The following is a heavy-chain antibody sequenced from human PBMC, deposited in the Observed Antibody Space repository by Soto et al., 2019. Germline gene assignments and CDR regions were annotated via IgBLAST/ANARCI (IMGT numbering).Heavy chain of an antibody. D-gene: IGHD5-12*01. Sequence: GGSLRLSCAASGFTFDDYAMHWVRQAPGKGLEWVSGISWNSGSIGYADSVKGRFTISRDNAKNSLYLQMNSLRAEDTALYYCAKDMGGYFLWFDYWGQGTLVTVSS. CDR2: ISWNSGSI. J-gene: IGHJ4*02. V-gene: IGHV3-9*01. CDR3: AKDMGGYFLWFDY. CDR1: GFTFDDYA.